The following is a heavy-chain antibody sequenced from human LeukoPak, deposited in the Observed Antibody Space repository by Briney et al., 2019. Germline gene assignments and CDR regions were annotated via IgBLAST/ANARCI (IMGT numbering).Heavy chain of an antibody. J-gene: IGHJ4*02. Sequence: SVKVSCKASGGTFSSYGISWVRQAPGQGLEWMGRIIPILGIANYAQKFQGRVTITADKSTSTAYMELSSLRSEDTAVYYCARARGVERRGAVRFAYWGQGTLATVSS. CDR3: ARARGVERRGAVRFAY. V-gene: IGHV1-69*04. CDR2: IIPILGIA. D-gene: IGHD1-26*01. CDR1: GGTFSSYG.